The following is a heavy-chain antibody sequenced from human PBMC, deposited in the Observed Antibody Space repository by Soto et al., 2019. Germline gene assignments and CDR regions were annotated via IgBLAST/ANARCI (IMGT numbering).Heavy chain of an antibody. V-gene: IGHV1-46*01. D-gene: IGHD5-12*01. J-gene: IGHJ4*02. CDR2: INPSGDST. CDR1: GYTFTSYG. CDR3: ARATRSGSPHFDH. Sequence: GGPVKVSCKASGYTFTSYGISWVRQAPGQGLEWMGIINPSGDSTSYAQEFQGRVTMTRETSTSTLYMELSSLRSEDTAVYYCARATRSGSPHFDHWGQGTLVTVSS.